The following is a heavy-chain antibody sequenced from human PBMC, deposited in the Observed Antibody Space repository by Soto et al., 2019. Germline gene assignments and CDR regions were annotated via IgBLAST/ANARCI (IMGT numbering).Heavy chain of an antibody. J-gene: IGHJ5*02. D-gene: IGHD3-3*02. CDR2: IYYSGST. V-gene: IGHV4-39*01. CDR1: GGSISSSSYY. Sequence: LSLTCTVSGGSISSSSYYWGWIRQPPGKGLEWIGSIYYSGSTYYNPSLKSRVTISVDTSKNQFSLKLSSVTAADTAVYYCASPKIAFYNWFYPWGQGTLVTVSS. CDR3: ASPKIAFYNWFYP.